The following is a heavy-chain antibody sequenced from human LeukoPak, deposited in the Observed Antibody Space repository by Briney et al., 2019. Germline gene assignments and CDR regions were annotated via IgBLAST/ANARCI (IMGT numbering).Heavy chain of an antibody. J-gene: IGHJ4*02. V-gene: IGHV4-39*07. CDR3: AREMAVGYGVD. CDR1: GGAISSNNYY. Sequence: SETLSLTCTVSGGAISSNNYYWGWVRQPPGKGLEWIATISYSGRTYYNPSLTSQVTISIDTSKNQFSLRLTSVTAADTAVYYCAREMAVGYGVDWGQGALVTVSS. D-gene: IGHD5-12*01. CDR2: ISYSGRT.